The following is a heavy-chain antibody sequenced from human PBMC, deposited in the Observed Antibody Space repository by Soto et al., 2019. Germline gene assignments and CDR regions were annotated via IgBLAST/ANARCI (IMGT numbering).Heavy chain of an antibody. D-gene: IGHD3-9*01. CDR2: IRGDGGQT. V-gene: IGHV3-23*01. J-gene: IGHJ4*02. Sequence: GGSLRLSCTASGFTFTSYGMGWVRQAPGKGLQWVSTIRGDGGQTHYTDSVKGRVSISIDNSKNTVYLQMDSLRAEDTAMYFCARDVGLDSDDFFAXWGQGTQVTVSX. CDR3: ARDVGLDSDDFFAX. CDR1: GFTFTSYG.